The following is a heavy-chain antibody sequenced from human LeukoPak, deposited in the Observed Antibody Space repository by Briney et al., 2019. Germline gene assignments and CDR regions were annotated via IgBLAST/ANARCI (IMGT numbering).Heavy chain of an antibody. Sequence: ASVKVSFKASGYTFTSYDINWVRPATGQGLEWMGWMNPNSGNTGYAQKFQGRVTITRNTSISTAYMELSSLRSEDTAVYYCARGFWSGYSAFWGQGTLVTVSS. J-gene: IGHJ4*02. CDR2: MNPNSGNT. CDR1: GYTFTSYD. D-gene: IGHD3-3*01. V-gene: IGHV1-8*03. CDR3: ARGFWSGYSAF.